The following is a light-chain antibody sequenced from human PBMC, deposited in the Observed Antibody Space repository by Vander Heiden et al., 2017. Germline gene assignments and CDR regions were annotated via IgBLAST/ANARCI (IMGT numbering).Light chain of an antibody. Sequence: QLVLTQSPSASASLRASVKLTCTLSSGHRSYAIAWHQQQPEKGPRYLMKLNSDGSHSKGDGIPDRFSGSSSGAERYLTISSLQSEDEADYYCQTWGTGTQGVVFGGGTKLTVL. CDR2: LNSDGSH. CDR1: SGHRSYA. CDR3: QTWGTGTQGVV. J-gene: IGLJ2*01. V-gene: IGLV4-69*02.